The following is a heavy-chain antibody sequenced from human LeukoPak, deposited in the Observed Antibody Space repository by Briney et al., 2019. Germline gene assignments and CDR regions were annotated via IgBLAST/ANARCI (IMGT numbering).Heavy chain of an antibody. CDR3: ARVQAAGDGYYFDF. J-gene: IGHJ4*02. Sequence: PSETLSLTCAVYGASFSSYYWSWIRQPPGKGLEWIGEINHSGSTNYNLSLKSRVTISADTSKNRFSLKLSSVTAADTAVYYCARVQAAGDGYYFDFWGQGTLVTVSS. V-gene: IGHV4-34*01. CDR1: GASFSSYY. D-gene: IGHD7-27*01. CDR2: INHSGST.